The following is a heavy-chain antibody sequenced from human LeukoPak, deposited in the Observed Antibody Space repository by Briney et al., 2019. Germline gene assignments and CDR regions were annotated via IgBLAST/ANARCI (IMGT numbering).Heavy chain of an antibody. V-gene: IGHV3-48*03. CDR1: GFTFSSYE. CDR3: ARAILEKTYRDYGDDAPVYYYYYMDV. J-gene: IGHJ6*03. CDR2: ISSIGSNI. D-gene: IGHD4-17*01. Sequence: GGSLRLSCAASGFTFSSYEMNSVSQDRGRGLEWDSYISSIGSNIYYADSVTGRFSISRDNANNSLYLQMNSVRAEDTAVYYCARAILEKTYRDYGDDAPVYYYYYMDVWGKGTTVTVSS.